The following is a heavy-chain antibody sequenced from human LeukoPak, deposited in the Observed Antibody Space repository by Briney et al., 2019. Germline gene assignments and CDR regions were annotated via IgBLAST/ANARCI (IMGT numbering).Heavy chain of an antibody. CDR1: GFTFSSYG. J-gene: IGHJ5*02. D-gene: IGHD3-10*01. CDR3: ANYMVRGVRWFDP. CDR2: ISAGGNNA. V-gene: IGHV3-23*01. Sequence: GGSLSLFCASSGFTFSSYGMSWVRQAPGKGLEWVSTISAGGNNAYYADSVKGRFTISRDNSKNTLYLQMNSLKAEDTAVYHCANYMVRGVRWFDPWGQGTLVTVSA.